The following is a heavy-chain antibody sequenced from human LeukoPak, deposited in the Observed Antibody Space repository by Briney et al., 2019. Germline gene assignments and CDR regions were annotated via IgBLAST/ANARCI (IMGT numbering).Heavy chain of an antibody. D-gene: IGHD6-13*01. J-gene: IGHJ4*02. CDR2: ISYDGSNK. Sequence: GGSLSLSCAASGFTFSSYGMHWVRRAPGKGLEWVAVISYDGSNKYYADSVKGRFTISRDNSKNTLYLQMNSLRAEDTAVYYCAKDRSSSPDYWGQGTLVTVSS. CDR3: AKDRSSSPDY. CDR1: GFTFSSYG. V-gene: IGHV3-30*18.